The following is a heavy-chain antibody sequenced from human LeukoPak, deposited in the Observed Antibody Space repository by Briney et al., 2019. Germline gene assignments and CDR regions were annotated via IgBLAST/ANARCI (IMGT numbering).Heavy chain of an antibody. Sequence: PSETLSLTCTVSGGSISSSSYYWGWIRQPPGKGLEWIGSIYYSGSTYYNPSLKSLVTISVDTSKNQASLKLSSVTAADTAVYYCARHVGATPPYWYFDLWGRGTLVTVSS. CDR2: IYYSGST. CDR1: GGSISSSSYY. D-gene: IGHD1-26*01. J-gene: IGHJ2*01. V-gene: IGHV4-39*01. CDR3: ARHVGATPPYWYFDL.